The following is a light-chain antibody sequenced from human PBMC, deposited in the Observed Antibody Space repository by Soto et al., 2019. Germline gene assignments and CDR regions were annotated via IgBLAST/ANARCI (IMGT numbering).Light chain of an antibody. CDR1: TSDVGGYDV. J-gene: IGLJ3*02. CDR2: EVN. Sequence: QSVLTQPASVSGSPGQSITISCSGTTSDVGGYDVVSWYQQHPGKAPKLMIFEVNQRPSGVSDRFSGSKSGNTASLTISGLHAGHEADYYCCSFAGSSTFWVFGGGTKLTVL. CDR3: CSFAGSSTFWV. V-gene: IGLV2-23*02.